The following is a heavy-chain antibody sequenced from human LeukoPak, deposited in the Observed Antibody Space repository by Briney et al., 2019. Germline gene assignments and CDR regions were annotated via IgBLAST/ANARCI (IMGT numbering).Heavy chain of an antibody. CDR2: IYYSGST. Sequence: SETLSLTCTVSGGSIRSYYWSWIRQPPGKGLEWIGYIYYSGSTNYNPSLKSRVTISVDTSKNQFSLKLTSVTAADTAVYYCARLPTPVGARDYWGQGTLVTVSS. V-gene: IGHV4-59*08. J-gene: IGHJ4*02. CDR3: ARLPTPVGARDY. D-gene: IGHD1-26*01. CDR1: GGSIRSYY.